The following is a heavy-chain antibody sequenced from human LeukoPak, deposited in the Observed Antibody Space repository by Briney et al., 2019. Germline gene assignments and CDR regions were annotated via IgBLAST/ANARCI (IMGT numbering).Heavy chain of an antibody. J-gene: IGHJ5*02. CDR1: GYTFTSYY. CDR2: INPNSGGT. V-gene: IGHV1-2*02. CDR3: AKAAFFDP. Sequence: PAASVKVSCTASGYTFTSYYIHWVRQAPGQGLEWMGWINPNSGGTNYAQKFQGRVTMTRDTSISTAYMELSRLRSDDTAVYYCAKAAFFDPWGQGTLVTVSS.